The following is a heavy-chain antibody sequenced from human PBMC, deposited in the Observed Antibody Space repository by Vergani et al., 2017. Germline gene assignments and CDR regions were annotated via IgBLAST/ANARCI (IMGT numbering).Heavy chain of an antibody. J-gene: IGHJ5*02. CDR3: ATTTTWHVWDS. Sequence: QVQLVQSGSELKKPGASVKVSCKASGYTFTRYAMNWVRQAPGQGPEWMGWINTATGKSTYAQDFTGRFVFSLDTSVNTAYLQISSLKTEDTAIYYCATTTTWHVWDSWGQGTLVTVST. CDR2: INTATGKS. D-gene: IGHD3-3*02. CDR1: GYTFTRYA. V-gene: IGHV7-4-1*02.